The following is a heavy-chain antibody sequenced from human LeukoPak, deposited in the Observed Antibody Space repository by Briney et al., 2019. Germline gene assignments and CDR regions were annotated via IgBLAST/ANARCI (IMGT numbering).Heavy chain of an antibody. CDR1: GYTFTSYA. CDR3: ASRAGGYSNPSFYYYYGMDV. D-gene: IGHD4-11*01. V-gene: IGHV1-3*01. Sequence: ASVKVSCKASGYTFTSYAMHWVRQAPGQRLEWMGWINAGNGNTKYSQKFQGRVTITRDTSASTAYMELSSLRSEDTAVYYCASRAGGYSNPSFYYYYGMDVWGQGTTVTVSS. CDR2: INAGNGNT. J-gene: IGHJ6*02.